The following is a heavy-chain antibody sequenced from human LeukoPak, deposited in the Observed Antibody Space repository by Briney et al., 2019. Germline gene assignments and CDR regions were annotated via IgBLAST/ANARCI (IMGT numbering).Heavy chain of an antibody. CDR1: GYTFTSYG. J-gene: IGHJ6*02. V-gene: IGHV1-69*13. D-gene: IGHD1-26*01. CDR3: AKTIVGGTRVYYYYGMDV. CDR2: IIPVFDTT. Sequence: ASVKVSCKASGYTFTSYGISWVRQAPGQGLEWMGGIIPVFDTTNYAQKFQGRVTITADESTSTAYMELSSLRSEDTALYYCAKTIVGGTRVYYYYGMDVWGQGTTVTVSS.